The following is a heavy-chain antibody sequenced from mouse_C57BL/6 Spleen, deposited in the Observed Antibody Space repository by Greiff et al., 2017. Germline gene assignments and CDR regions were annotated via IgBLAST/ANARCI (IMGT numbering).Heavy chain of an antibody. V-gene: IGHV1-15*01. CDR3: TREENYYGSREYFDV. D-gene: IGHD1-1*01. Sequence: VQLQQSGAELVRPGASVTLSCKASGYTFTDYEMHWVKQTPVHGLEWIGAIDPETGGTAYNQKFKGKAILTADKSSSTAYMELRSLTSEDSAVYYCTREENYYGSREYFDVWGTGTTVTVSS. J-gene: IGHJ1*03. CDR1: GYTFTDYE. CDR2: IDPETGGT.